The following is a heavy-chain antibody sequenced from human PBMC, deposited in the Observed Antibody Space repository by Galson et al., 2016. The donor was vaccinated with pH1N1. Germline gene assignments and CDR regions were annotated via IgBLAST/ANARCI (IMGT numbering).Heavy chain of an antibody. J-gene: IGHJ6*02. CDR1: GFTFSSYG. Sequence: SLRLSCAASGFTFSSYGIHWVRQAPGKGLEWVAVIWYDGSNKYYADSVKGRFTISRDNSKNTLYLQMNSLRAEDTAVYYCARGGFYYDSSGPSYGMDVWGQGTTVTVSS. V-gene: IGHV3-33*01. CDR2: IWYDGSNK. CDR3: ARGGFYYDSSGPSYGMDV. D-gene: IGHD3-22*01.